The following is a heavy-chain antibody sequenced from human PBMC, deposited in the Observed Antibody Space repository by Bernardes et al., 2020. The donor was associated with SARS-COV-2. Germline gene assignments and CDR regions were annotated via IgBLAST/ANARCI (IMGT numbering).Heavy chain of an antibody. V-gene: IGHV4-39*01. CDR2: IYYSGST. Sequence: SETLSLTCTVSGGSISSSSYYWGWIRQPPGKGLEWIGSIYYSGSTYYNPSLKSRVNISVDTSKNQFSLKLSLVTAADTAVYYCARGGYGDYEWYFELWGRGTLVAVSS. J-gene: IGHJ2*01. CDR3: ARGGYGDYEWYFEL. CDR1: GGSISSSSYY. D-gene: IGHD4-17*01.